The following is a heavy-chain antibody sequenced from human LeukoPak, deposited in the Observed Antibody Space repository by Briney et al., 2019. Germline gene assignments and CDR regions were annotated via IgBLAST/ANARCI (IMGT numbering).Heavy chain of an antibody. J-gene: IGHJ4*02. CDR2: VSPYNGNT. CDR1: GYTFTHYD. V-gene: IGHV1-18*01. CDR3: ARNGRVRRVVKDLFEY. D-gene: IGHD3-10*01. Sequence: ASVKVSCKPSGYTFTHYDITWGRQAPGQGLEWMGRVSPYNGNTYYSQRFQDRVTITKDTSTGTAYMGLRNLRTDDTAMYYCARNGRVRRVVKDLFEYWGQGTLVAVSS.